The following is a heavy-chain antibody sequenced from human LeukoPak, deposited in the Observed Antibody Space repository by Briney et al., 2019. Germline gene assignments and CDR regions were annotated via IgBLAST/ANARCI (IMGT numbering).Heavy chain of an antibody. CDR3: ARQTGGLDY. CDR2: IYYSGST. J-gene: IGHJ4*02. V-gene: IGHV4-31*03. D-gene: IGHD3-10*01. Sequence: SETLSLTCIVSGGSVSSGGHYWSWIRQHPGKGLEWIGYIYYSGSTYYNPSLKSRVTISVDTSKNQFSLKLSSVTAADTAVYYCARQTGGLDYWGQGTLVTVSS. CDR1: GGSVSSGGHY.